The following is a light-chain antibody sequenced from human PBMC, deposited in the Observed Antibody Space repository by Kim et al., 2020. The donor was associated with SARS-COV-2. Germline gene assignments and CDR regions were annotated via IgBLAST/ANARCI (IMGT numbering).Light chain of an antibody. CDR2: QDS. CDR3: QAWDSSIALYV. CDR1: KLGDKY. V-gene: IGLV3-1*01. J-gene: IGLJ1*01. Sequence: SYELTQPPSVSVSPGQTASITCSGDKLGDKYACWYQQKPGQSPVLVIYQDSKRPSGIPERFSGSNSGNTATLTISGTQAMDEADYYRQAWDSSIALYVFGTGTKVTVL.